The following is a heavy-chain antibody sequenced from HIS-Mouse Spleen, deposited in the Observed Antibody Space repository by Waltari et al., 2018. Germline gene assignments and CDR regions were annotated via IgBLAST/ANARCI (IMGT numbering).Heavy chain of an antibody. V-gene: IGHV1-2*02. CDR3: ARGGNWDDAFDI. CDR1: GYTFTGYY. D-gene: IGHD7-27*01. J-gene: IGHJ3*02. Sequence: QVQLVQSGAEVKKPGASVKVSCKASGYTFTGYYMHWVRQAPGQGLEWMGWINPNSVGTNYAQKFQGRVTMTRDTSISTAYMELGRLRSDDTAVYYCARGGNWDDAFDIWGQGTMVTVSS. CDR2: INPNSVGT.